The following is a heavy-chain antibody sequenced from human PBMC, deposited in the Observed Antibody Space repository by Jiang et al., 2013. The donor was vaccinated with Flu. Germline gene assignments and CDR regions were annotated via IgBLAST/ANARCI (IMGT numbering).Heavy chain of an antibody. CDR1: GFAFSSYD. CDR3: ASFGLDY. D-gene: IGHD3-10*01. V-gene: IGHV3-23*01. J-gene: IGHJ4*02. Sequence: PGGSLRLSCAASGFAFSSYDMSWVRQAPGKGLEWVSGIVGSGGSTYYADSVKGRFTISRDNSKDTLYLQMNSLRAEDTAVYYCASFGLDYWGQGTLVTVSS. CDR2: IVGSGGST.